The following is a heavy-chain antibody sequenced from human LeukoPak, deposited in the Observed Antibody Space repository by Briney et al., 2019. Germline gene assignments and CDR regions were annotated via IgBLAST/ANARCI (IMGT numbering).Heavy chain of an antibody. CDR2: ISAYNGNT. V-gene: IGHV1-18*01. Sequence: ASVKVSCKTSGYTFNSYGISWVRQAPGQGLEWMGWISAYNGNTNYAQKLQGRVTMTTDTSTSTAYMELRSRRSDDTAVYYCARDMYYYSRTGFDPWGQGTLVTVSS. CDR3: ARDMYYYSRTGFDP. D-gene: IGHD3-10*01. J-gene: IGHJ5*02. CDR1: GYTFNSYG.